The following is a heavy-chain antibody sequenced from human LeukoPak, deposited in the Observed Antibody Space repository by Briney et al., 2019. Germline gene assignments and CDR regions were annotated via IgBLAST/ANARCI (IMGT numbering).Heavy chain of an antibody. CDR1: GFTFSNYA. CDR3: ARDTSAFLTGYYYMDV. V-gene: IGHV3-23*01. J-gene: IGHJ6*03. CDR2: ISGRGDNT. Sequence: AGSLRLSCAASGFTFSNYAVSWVRQAPGKGLEWVSAISGRGDNTYYADSVRGRFTISRDNSKNTLYLQMNSLRAEDTAVYYCARDTSAFLTGYYYMDVWGKGTTVTVSS. D-gene: IGHD2-2*01.